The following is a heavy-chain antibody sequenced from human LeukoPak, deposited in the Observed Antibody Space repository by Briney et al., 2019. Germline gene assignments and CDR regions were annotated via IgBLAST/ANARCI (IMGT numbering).Heavy chain of an antibody. D-gene: IGHD4-11*01. CDR2: IGSSGSTI. CDR1: GFTFSSYE. J-gene: IGHJ6*02. V-gene: IGHV3-48*03. CDR3: ARGSYSNYALGYYGMDV. Sequence: PGGSLRLSCAASGFTFSSYEMNWVRQARGKGLEWGSYIGSSGSTIYYADSVKGRFTISRDNAKNSLYLQMNSLRAEDTAVYYCARGSYSNYALGYYGMDVWGQGTTVTVSS.